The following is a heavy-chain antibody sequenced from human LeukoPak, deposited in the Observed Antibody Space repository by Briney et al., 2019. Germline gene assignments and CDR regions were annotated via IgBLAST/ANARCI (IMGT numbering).Heavy chain of an antibody. D-gene: IGHD5-24*01. V-gene: IGHV4-61*02. CDR2: IYTSGST. CDR3: ARELATMLYYFDY. Sequence: KTSETLSLTCTVSGGSISSGSYYWSWIRQPAGKGLEWIGRIYTSGSTNYNPSLKSRVTISVDTSKNQFSLKLSSVTAADTAVYCCARELATMLYYFDYWGQGTLVTVSS. CDR1: GGSISSGSYY. J-gene: IGHJ4*02.